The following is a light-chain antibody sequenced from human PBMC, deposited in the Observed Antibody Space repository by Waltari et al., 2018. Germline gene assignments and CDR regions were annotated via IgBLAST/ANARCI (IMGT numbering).Light chain of an antibody. CDR3: QQYYSAPLT. Sequence: DIRMTQSTSSLSASVGDRVTITCRASQGIDDSLAWYQQRPGKVPKLLIYVASTLQEGVPSRFSGSGSGTDFNLTISGLKPEDFATYYCQQYYSAPLTFGPGTKLDIE. CDR2: VAS. CDR1: QGIDDS. J-gene: IGKJ3*01. V-gene: IGKV1-27*01.